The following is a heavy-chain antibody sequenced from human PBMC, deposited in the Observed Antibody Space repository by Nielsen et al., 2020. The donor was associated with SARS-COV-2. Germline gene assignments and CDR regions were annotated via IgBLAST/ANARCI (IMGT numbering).Heavy chain of an antibody. CDR1: GYSFTSYW. CDR3: ARPASYGDYVDGMDV. Sequence: GESLKISCQGSGYSFTSYWIGWVRQMPGKGLEWMGIIYPGDSDTRYSPSFQGQVTISADKSISTAYLQWSSLKASDTAMYYCARPASYGDYVDGMDVWGQGTTVTVSS. D-gene: IGHD4-17*01. CDR2: IYPGDSDT. J-gene: IGHJ6*02. V-gene: IGHV5-51*01.